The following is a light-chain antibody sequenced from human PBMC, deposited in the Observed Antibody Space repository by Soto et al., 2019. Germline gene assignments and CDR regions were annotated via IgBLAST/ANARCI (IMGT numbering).Light chain of an antibody. CDR1: SSNIGAGYD. Sequence: QSVLTQPPSVSGAPGQRVTISCTGRSSNIGAGYDVHWYQQLPGTAPKLLIYGNSNRPSGVPDRFSGSKSATSASLAITGLQAEDEADYYCQSYDSSLSGYVFGTGTKLTVL. J-gene: IGLJ1*01. V-gene: IGLV1-40*01. CDR2: GNS. CDR3: QSYDSSLSGYV.